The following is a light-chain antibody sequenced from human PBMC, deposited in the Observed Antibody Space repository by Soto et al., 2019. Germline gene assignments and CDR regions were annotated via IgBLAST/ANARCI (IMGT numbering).Light chain of an antibody. Sequence: DIHMTQAPSTLSASVGDRVTITCRASQSINAWLAWYQQKPGKAPKLLIYDVSTLASGVPSRFSGSASGTEFTRTISNLESEDFESYYCQQYHRYSTFGQGTRVDIK. CDR1: QSINAW. J-gene: IGKJ1*01. V-gene: IGKV1-5*01. CDR3: QQYHRYST. CDR2: DVS.